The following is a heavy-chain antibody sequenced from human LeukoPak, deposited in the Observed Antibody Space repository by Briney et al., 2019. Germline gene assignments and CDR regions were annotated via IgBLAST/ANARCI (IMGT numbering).Heavy chain of an antibody. CDR1: GGSISSYY. Sequence: SETLSLTCTVSGGSISSYYWSWIRQPPGKGLEWIGYIYYSGSTNYNPSLKSRVTISVDTSKNQFSLKLSSVTAADTAVYYCASAYDYGDPQSYWYFDLWGRGTLVTVSS. V-gene: IGHV4-59*01. CDR3: ASAYDYGDPQSYWYFDL. J-gene: IGHJ2*01. D-gene: IGHD4-17*01. CDR2: IYYSGST.